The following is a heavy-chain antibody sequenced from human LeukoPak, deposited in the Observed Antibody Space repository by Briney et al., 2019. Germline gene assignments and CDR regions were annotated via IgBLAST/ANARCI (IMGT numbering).Heavy chain of an antibody. CDR2: IYSGGST. D-gene: IGHD3-22*01. V-gene: IGHV3-66*01. J-gene: IGHJ4*02. CDR1: GFTFSSYS. CDR3: ARDSDYYDSSGYYFI. Sequence: GGSLRLSCAASGFTFSSYSMNWVRQAPGKGLEWVSVIYSGGSTYYADSVKGRFTISRDNSKNTLYLQMNSLRAEDTAVYYCARDSDYYDSSGYYFIWGQGTLVTVSS.